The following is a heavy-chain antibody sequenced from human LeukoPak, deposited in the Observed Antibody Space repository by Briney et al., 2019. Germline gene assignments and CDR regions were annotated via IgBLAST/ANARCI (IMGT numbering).Heavy chain of an antibody. CDR1: GFTFCDYA. J-gene: IGHJ6*02. Sequence: GGSLRLSCTASGFTFCDYAMSWVRQAPGKGLEWVGFIRSKAYGGTTEYAASVKGRFTISRDDSKSIAYLQMNSLKTEDTAVYYCTRDQGVGATRRYYGMDVWGQGTTVTVSS. V-gene: IGHV3-49*04. D-gene: IGHD1-26*01. CDR2: IRSKAYGGTT. CDR3: TRDQGVGATRRYYGMDV.